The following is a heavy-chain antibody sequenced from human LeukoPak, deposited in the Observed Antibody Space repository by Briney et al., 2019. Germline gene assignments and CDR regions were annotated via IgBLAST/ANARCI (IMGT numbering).Heavy chain of an antibody. Sequence: PGGSLRLSCAASGFTFSSYAMSWVRQAPGKGLEWVSAISGSGGSTYYADSVKGRFTISRDNSKNTLYLQMNSLRAEDTAVYYCAKDTGSPADAITMEDNAFDIWGQGTMVTVSS. V-gene: IGHV3-23*01. CDR2: ISGSGGST. CDR3: AKDTGSPADAITMEDNAFDI. D-gene: IGHD3-3*01. CDR1: GFTFSSYA. J-gene: IGHJ3*02.